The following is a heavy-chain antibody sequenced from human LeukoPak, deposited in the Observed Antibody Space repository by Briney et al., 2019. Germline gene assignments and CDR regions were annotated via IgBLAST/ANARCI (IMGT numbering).Heavy chain of an antibody. CDR1: GGSFSDNY. J-gene: IGHJ4*02. V-gene: IGHV4-34*01. CDR3: ARTSKSPYDYVWGSDQLPYLFDY. D-gene: IGHD3-16*02. Sequence: PSETLSLACAIYGGSFSDNYWSWIRQPPGKGLEWIGEINQSGTTNYNPSLKNPVTISVDTSTNQFSLKLSSVTAADTAVYYCARTSKSPYDYVWGSDQLPYLFDYWGQGTLVTVSS. CDR2: INQSGTT.